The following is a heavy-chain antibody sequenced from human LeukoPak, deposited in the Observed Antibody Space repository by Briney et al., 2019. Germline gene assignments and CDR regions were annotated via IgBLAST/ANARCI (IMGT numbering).Heavy chain of an antibody. V-gene: IGHV4-34*01. CDR1: GFTFSSYA. CDR3: ARGPVRDDGLTGNSYYFGLDV. Sequence: GSLRLSCAASGFTFSSYAMSWVRQAPGKGLEWVGEIHHSAGTNYNPSLKSRVTISVDTSKNQISLKLTSVTAADTALFYCARGPVRDDGLTGNSYYFGLDVWGQGTTVTVSS. CDR2: IHHSAGT. J-gene: IGHJ6*02. D-gene: IGHD3-9*01.